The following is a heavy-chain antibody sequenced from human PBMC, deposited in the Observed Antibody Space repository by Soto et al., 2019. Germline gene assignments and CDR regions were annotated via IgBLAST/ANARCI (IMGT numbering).Heavy chain of an antibody. Sequence: SVKVSCKASGGTFSSYAISWVRQAPGQGLEWMGGIIPIFGTANYAQKFQGRVTITADKSTSTAYMELSSLRSEDTAVYYCARVGSTGSIAAAADYWGQGTLVTVSS. D-gene: IGHD6-13*01. J-gene: IGHJ4*02. CDR3: ARVGSTGSIAAAADY. V-gene: IGHV1-69*06. CDR2: IIPIFGTA. CDR1: GGTFSSYA.